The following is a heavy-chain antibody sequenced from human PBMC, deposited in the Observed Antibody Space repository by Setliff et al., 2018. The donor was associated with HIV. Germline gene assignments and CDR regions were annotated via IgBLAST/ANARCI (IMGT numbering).Heavy chain of an antibody. D-gene: IGHD2-2*01. CDR2: MYSDAKT. Sequence: GGSLRLSCAASGFPVSNNYVTWVRQAPGKGLEWVSIMYSDAKTYYSDSVKGRFIISRDNSRNTLYLQMNSLRAEDTAVYYCAKDRGEVPTAFFDYWGQGTRVTVSS. CDR3: AKDRGEVPTAFFDY. CDR1: GFPVSNNY. J-gene: IGHJ4*02. V-gene: IGHV3-53*01.